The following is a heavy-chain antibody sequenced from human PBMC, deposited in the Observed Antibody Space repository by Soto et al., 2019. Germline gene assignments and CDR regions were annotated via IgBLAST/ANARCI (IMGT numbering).Heavy chain of an antibody. V-gene: IGHV4-59*01. J-gene: IGHJ5*02. Sequence: PSETLSLTCTVSGGSISSYYWSWIRQPPGKGLEWIGYIYYSGSTNYNPSLKSRVTISVDTSKNQFSLKLSSVTAADTAVYYCARSFGLYSSGGSCYAPSCSDPWGQG. CDR2: IYYSGST. D-gene: IGHD2-15*01. CDR3: ARSFGLYSSGGSCYAPSCSDP. CDR1: GGSISSYY.